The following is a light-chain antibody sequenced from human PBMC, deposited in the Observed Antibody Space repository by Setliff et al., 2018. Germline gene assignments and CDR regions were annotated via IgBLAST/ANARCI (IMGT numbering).Light chain of an antibody. CDR1: SSDVGSYDL. Sequence: QSALTQPASVSGSPGQSITISCSGTSSDVGSYDLVSWYRQHPGKAPKLIIYAVSDRPSGVSNRFSGSKSGNTASLTISGLQTEDKADYYCNAYTSGSTYVFGTGTKVTVL. CDR2: AVS. J-gene: IGLJ1*01. V-gene: IGLV2-14*03. CDR3: NAYTSGSTYV.